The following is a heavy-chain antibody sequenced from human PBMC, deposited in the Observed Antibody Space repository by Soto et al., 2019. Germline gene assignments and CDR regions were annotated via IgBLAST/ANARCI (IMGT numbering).Heavy chain of an antibody. CDR2: IYWDDDK. D-gene: IGHD2-15*01. Sequence: QITLKESGPPLVKPTQTLTLTYTFSGFSLRISGVGVGWIRQPPGKALEWLALIYWDDDKRYSPSLKSRLTITKDTSKNQVVLTMTNMDPVDTATYYCAHSATVSDAFDIWGQGTMVTVSS. CDR1: GFSLRISGVG. CDR3: AHSATVSDAFDI. V-gene: IGHV2-5*02. J-gene: IGHJ3*02.